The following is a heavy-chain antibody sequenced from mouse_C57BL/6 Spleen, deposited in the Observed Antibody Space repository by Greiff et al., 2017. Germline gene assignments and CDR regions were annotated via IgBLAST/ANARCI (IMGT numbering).Heavy chain of an antibody. CDR1: GFTFSSYA. Sequence: EVQGVESGEGLVKPGGSLKLSCAASGFTFSSYAMSWVRQTQEKRLEWVAYISSGGDYIYYADTVKGRFTISRDNARNTLYLQMSSLKSEDTAMYYCTRGGITTVVECAMDYWGQGTSVTVSS. D-gene: IGHD1-1*01. J-gene: IGHJ4*01. CDR2: ISSGGDYI. CDR3: TRGGITTVVECAMDY. V-gene: IGHV5-9-1*02.